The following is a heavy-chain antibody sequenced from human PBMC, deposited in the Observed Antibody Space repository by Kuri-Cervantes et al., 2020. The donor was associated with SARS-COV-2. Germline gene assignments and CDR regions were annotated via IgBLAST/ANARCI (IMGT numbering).Heavy chain of an antibody. V-gene: IGHV4-59*01. D-gene: IGHD6-19*01. Sequence: GSLRLSCIVSGDSISSYYWSWIRQPPGKGLEWIGYIYHSGSTNYKPSLKSRVTISVDRSKNHFSLKVSSVTAADTAVYYCARVEQWLVWGYYYYGMDVWGQGTTVTVSS. CDR3: ARVEQWLVWGYYYYGMDV. CDR1: GDSISSYY. J-gene: IGHJ6*02. CDR2: IYHSGST.